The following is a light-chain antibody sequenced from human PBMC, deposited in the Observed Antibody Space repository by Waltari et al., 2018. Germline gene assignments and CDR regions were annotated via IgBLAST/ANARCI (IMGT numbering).Light chain of an antibody. CDR1: QNIGDY. J-gene: IGKJ4*01. CDR2: AAS. Sequence: VLTQSPATLSLSPGDRATLSCRASQNIGDYLAWYQQKPGQAPRLLISAASNRATGVPARFSGIGSGTDFTLTISSLEPEDFAVYYCQNRRDWPLLTFGGGTKVEIK. V-gene: IGKV3-11*01. CDR3: QNRRDWPLLT.